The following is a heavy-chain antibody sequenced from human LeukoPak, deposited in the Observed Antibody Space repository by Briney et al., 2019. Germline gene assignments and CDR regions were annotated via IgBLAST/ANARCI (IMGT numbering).Heavy chain of an antibody. CDR3: ARVAGDRGFDY. J-gene: IGHJ4*02. CDR2: ISAYNGNT. V-gene: IGHV1-18*01. CDR1: GYSFTSYG. Sequence: ASVKVSFKCSGYSFTSYGISWVRQPPAQGLEGMGWISAYNGNTNYAQKLQGRVTMTTDTSTSTAYTELRSLRSDDTVVYYCARVAGDRGFDYWGQGTLVTVSS. D-gene: IGHD6-19*01.